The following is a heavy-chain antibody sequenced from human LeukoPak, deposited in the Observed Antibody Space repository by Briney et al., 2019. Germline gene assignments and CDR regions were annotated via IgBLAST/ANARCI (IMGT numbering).Heavy chain of an antibody. CDR1: GYSFTSYW. J-gene: IGHJ4*02. D-gene: IGHD6-19*01. Sequence: GESLKISCKGSGYSFTSYWISWVRQMPGKGLEWMGRIDPSGSYTNYSPSFQGHVTISADKSISTAYLQWSSLKASDTAMYYCARRVAVAGPTDYWGQGTLVTVSS. CDR2: IDPSGSYT. V-gene: IGHV5-10-1*01. CDR3: ARRVAVAGPTDY.